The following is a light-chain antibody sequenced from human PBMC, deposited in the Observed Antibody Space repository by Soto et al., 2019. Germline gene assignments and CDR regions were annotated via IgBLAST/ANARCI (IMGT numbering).Light chain of an antibody. CDR1: QSISTF. V-gene: IGKV1-39*01. CDR2: AAS. CDR3: QQSYSVFLT. Sequence: DIQMTQSPSALSASVGDRVTITCRPSQSISTFLNWYQQKPGKAPKLLIYAASRLQSGVPSRFSGSGSGTDFTLTISSLQPEDFATYFCQQSYSVFLTFGPGTKVDFK. J-gene: IGKJ3*01.